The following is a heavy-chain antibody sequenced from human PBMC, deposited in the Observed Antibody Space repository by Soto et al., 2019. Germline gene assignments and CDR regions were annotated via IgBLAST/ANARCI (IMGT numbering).Heavy chain of an antibody. J-gene: IGHJ5*02. CDR2: IIPIFGTA. CDR3: ARERQYQLLWGGWFGP. CDR1: GGTFSSYA. D-gene: IGHD2-2*01. V-gene: IGHV1-69*12. Sequence: QVQLVQSGAEVKKPGSSVKVSCKASGGTFSSYAISWVRQAPGQGLEWMGGIIPIFGTANYAQKFQGRVTITADEGTSTADMELSSLRSEDTAVYYCARERQYQLLWGGWFGPWGQGTLVTVSS.